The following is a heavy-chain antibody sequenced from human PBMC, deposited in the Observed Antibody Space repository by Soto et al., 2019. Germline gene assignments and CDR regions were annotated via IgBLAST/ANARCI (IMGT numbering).Heavy chain of an antibody. J-gene: IGHJ4*02. D-gene: IGHD4-17*01. CDR1: GFSLSTSGVG. V-gene: IGHV2-5*02. CDR3: AHRPNFGGPTFFDY. Sequence: QITLKESGPTLVKPTQTLTLTCTFSGFSLSTSGVGVGWFRQPPGKALEWLALIYWDDDKRYSPSLKSRLTITKDTSNNQVVLTMTNMDPVDTATYYCAHRPNFGGPTFFDYWGQGMLVTVSS. CDR2: IYWDDDK.